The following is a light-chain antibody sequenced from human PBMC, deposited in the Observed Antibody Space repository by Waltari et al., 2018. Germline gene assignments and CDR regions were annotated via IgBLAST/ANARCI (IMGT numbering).Light chain of an antibody. V-gene: IGKV1-5*01. Sequence: DIQMTQSPSTLSASVGDRVIISCRASQSVYTKVAWYQQKPGKAPKVLIYDASSLEGGVPSRFSGSGSETEFTLTINSLQPEDFATYYCQQYVSRSTFGQGTKVEIK. CDR1: QSVYTK. CDR3: QQYVSRST. J-gene: IGKJ1*01. CDR2: DAS.